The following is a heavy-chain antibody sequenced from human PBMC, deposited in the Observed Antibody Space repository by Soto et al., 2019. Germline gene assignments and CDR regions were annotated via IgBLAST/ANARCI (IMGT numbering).Heavy chain of an antibody. CDR2: INWNGGST. V-gene: IGHV3-20*01. Sequence: GGSLRLSCAASGFTFDDYGMSWVRQAPGKGLEWVSGINWNGGSTGYADSVKGRFTISRDNAKNSLYLQMNSLRAEDTALYHCAKHNWNYDYYYMDVWGKGTTVTVSS. D-gene: IGHD1-20*01. CDR1: GFTFDDYG. J-gene: IGHJ6*03. CDR3: AKHNWNYDYYYMDV.